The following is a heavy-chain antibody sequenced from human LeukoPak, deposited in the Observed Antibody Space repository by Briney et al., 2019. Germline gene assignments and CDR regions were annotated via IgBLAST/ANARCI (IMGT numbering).Heavy chain of an antibody. D-gene: IGHD3-10*01. CDR2: INPNSGGT. CDR3: ARASYYYGSGSYYFDY. Sequence: ASVKVSCKASGYTFTGYHMHWVRQAPGQGLEWMGWINPNSGGTNYAQKFQGRVTMTRDTSISTAYMELSRLRSDDTAVYYCARASYYYGSGSYYFDYWGQGTLVTVSS. V-gene: IGHV1-2*02. J-gene: IGHJ4*02. CDR1: GYTFTGYH.